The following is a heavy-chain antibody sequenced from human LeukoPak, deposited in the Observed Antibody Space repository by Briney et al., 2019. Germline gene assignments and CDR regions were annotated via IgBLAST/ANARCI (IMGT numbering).Heavy chain of an antibody. J-gene: IGHJ4*02. V-gene: IGHV1-24*01. Sequence: ASVKVSCKASGYTFTGYYMHWVRQAPGKGLEWMGGFDPEDGETIYAQKFQGRVTMTEDTSTDTAYMELSSLRSEDTAVYYCATLVVVTGGFDYWGQGTLVTVSS. CDR2: FDPEDGET. CDR1: GYTFTGYY. D-gene: IGHD2-21*02. CDR3: ATLVVVTGGFDY.